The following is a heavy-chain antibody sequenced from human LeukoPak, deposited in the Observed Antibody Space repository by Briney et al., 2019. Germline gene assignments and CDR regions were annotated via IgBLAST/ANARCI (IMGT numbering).Heavy chain of an antibody. CDR2: ISASGGGT. CDR1: GYTFTSYY. Sequence: GASVKVSCKASGYTFTSYYLHWVRQAPGQGLEWMGVISASGGGTTYAQKFQGRVTITADESTSTAYMELSSLRSEDTAVYYCARDPQYYYDSSPWGQGTLVTVSS. CDR3: ARDPQYYYDSSP. D-gene: IGHD3-22*01. J-gene: IGHJ5*02. V-gene: IGHV1-46*01.